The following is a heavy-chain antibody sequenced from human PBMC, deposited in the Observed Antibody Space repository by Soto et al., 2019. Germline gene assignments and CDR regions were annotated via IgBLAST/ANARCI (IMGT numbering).Heavy chain of an antibody. CDR1: GFTFTNAW. Sequence: EVQLVESGGGLVKPGGSLRLSCAASGFTFTNAWMNWVRQAPGKGLEWVGRIKIKTDGGTTDYAAPVKGRFTISRDDSKNTLYLQMNSLKTEDTAGYYCATEGGYDPSAPDDAFDIWGQGTMVTVSS. D-gene: IGHD5-12*01. J-gene: IGHJ3*02. CDR3: ATEGGYDPSAPDDAFDI. V-gene: IGHV3-15*07. CDR2: IKIKTDGGTT.